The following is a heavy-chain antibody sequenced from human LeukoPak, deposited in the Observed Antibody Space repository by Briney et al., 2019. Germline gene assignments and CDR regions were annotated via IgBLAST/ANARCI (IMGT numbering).Heavy chain of an antibody. Sequence: GGFLRLSCAASGFTFGDYAMQWVRQAPGKGLEWVSLINWDATRTYYADSVKGRFTISRDNSKNSLSLQMNSLRPEDTALYYCAKERRGYYMDVWGKGTTVTVSS. CDR2: INWDATRT. V-gene: IGHV3-43D*04. CDR3: AKERRGYYMDV. J-gene: IGHJ6*03. D-gene: IGHD3-10*01. CDR1: GFTFGDYA.